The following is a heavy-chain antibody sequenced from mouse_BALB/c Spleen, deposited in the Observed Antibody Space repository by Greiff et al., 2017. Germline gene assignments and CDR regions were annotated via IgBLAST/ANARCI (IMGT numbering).Heavy chain of an antibody. V-gene: IGHV5-17*02. D-gene: IGHD4-1*01. CDR2: ISSGSSTI. J-gene: IGHJ4*01. CDR1: GFTFSSFG. CDR3: ARLNWDDYAMDY. Sequence: EVQVVESGGGLVQPGGSRKLSCAASGFTFSSFGMHWVRQAPEKGLEWVAYISSGSSTIYYADTVKGRFTISRDNPKNTLFLQMTSLRSEDTAMYYCARLNWDDYAMDYWGQGTSVTVSS.